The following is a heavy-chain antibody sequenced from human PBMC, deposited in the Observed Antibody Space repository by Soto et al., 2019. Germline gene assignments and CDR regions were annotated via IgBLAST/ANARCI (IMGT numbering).Heavy chain of an antibody. J-gene: IGHJ3*01. D-gene: IGHD3-16*01. CDR2: TWYRSNWSY. Sequence: QTLSLTCAISGDSFSSNGVAWNWIRQSPSRGLEWLGRTWYRSNWSYDYAASVKSRLTVNPDTSKNQFSLQFSSVTPEAAAVYYCPRGEYSGFDVWGQGTMVTVSS. CDR1: GDSFSSNGVA. CDR3: PRGEYSGFDV. V-gene: IGHV6-1*01.